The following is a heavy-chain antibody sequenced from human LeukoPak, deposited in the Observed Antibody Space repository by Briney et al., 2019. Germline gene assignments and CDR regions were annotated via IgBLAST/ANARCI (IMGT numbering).Heavy chain of an antibody. Sequence: PGGSLRLSCTGSGFTFRTYAFSWVRQAPGKGLEWVSATGSNGVTYYAGSVKGRFTISRDNSKNALYLQMNGLGADDTAVYYCGIRDTSDYYVFWGQGTLVTVSS. CDR1: GFTFRTYA. J-gene: IGHJ4*02. D-gene: IGHD3-22*01. V-gene: IGHV3-23*01. CDR2: TGSNGVT. CDR3: GIRDTSDYYVF.